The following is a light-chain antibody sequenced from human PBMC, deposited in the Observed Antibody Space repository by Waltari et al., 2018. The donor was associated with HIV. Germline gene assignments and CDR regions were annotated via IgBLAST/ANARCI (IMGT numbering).Light chain of an antibody. J-gene: IGLJ3*02. V-gene: IGLV3-19*01. CDR3: NSRDSSGNRMV. Sequence: TCQGDSLRNYFASWYQQKPGQAPILVIYGNTNRPSGIPDRFSGSNSGNAASLTITGAQAGDEADYYCNSRDSSGNRMVFGGGTKLTVL. CDR1: SLRNYF. CDR2: GNT.